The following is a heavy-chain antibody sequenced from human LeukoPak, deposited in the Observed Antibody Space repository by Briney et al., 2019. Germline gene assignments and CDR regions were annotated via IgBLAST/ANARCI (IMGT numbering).Heavy chain of an antibody. V-gene: IGHV3-7*01. Sequence: PGGSLRLSCAASGFTFSSYWMSWVRQSPGKGLEWVANIKHDGSERYYVDSVKGRFTISRDNAKNSVSLQMNTLRAEDTAVYYCARAQWISGVVINGPKDYWGQGTLVTVSS. CDR1: GFTFSSYW. CDR2: IKHDGSER. J-gene: IGHJ4*02. D-gene: IGHD3-3*01. CDR3: ARAQWISGVVINGPKDY.